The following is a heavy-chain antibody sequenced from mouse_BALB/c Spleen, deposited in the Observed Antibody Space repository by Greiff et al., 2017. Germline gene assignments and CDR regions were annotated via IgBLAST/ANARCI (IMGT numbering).Heavy chain of an antibody. CDR1: GYSITSDYA. D-gene: IGHD3-1*01. Sequence: EVQLQQSGPGLVKPSQSLSLTCTVTGYSITSDYAWNWIRQFPGNKLEWMGYISYSGSTSYNPSLKSRISITRDTSKNQFFLQLNSVTTEDTATYYCARVSWAMDYWGQGTSVTVSS. CDR3: ARVSWAMDY. J-gene: IGHJ4*01. V-gene: IGHV3-2*02. CDR2: ISYSGST.